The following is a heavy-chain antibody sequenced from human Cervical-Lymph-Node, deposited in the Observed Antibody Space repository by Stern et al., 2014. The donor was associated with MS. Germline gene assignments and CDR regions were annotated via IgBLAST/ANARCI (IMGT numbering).Heavy chain of an antibody. CDR2: IYWTNDN. J-gene: IGHJ6*02. V-gene: IGHV2-70*15. Sequence: QVPLKESCPAVVKPTQTLTLTCTFSGFSLSSDGMCVTWIRQPPGKGLEWLASIYWTNDNYYNTSLKTRLTISKDTTKNQVVLTMTNIDPMDTATYYCARMVGATGYYYDVDVWGQGTTVTVSS. CDR1: GFSLSSDGMC. D-gene: IGHD1-26*01. CDR3: ARMVGATGYYYDVDV.